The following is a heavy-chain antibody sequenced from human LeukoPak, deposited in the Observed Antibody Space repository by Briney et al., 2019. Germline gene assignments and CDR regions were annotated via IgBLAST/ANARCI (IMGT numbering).Heavy chain of an antibody. CDR1: GYTFTGYY. Sequence: ASVKVSCKASGYTFTGYYMHWVRQAPGQGLEWMGWINPNNGDTNYAQKFQGRVTMTWDTSISTAYMELSRLRSDDTAVYYCARDRGRAMGVDYWGQGTLVTVSS. CDR2: INPNNGDT. V-gene: IGHV1-2*02. J-gene: IGHJ4*02. CDR3: ARDRGRAMGVDY. D-gene: IGHD3-16*01.